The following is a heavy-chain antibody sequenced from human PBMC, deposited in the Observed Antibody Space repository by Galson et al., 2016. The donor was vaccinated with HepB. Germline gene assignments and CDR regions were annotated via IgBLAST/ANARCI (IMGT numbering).Heavy chain of an antibody. J-gene: IGHJ4*02. Sequence: QSGAEVKKPGESLRISGKGSGYSFTSYRISWVRQMPGKGLEWMGRIDPSDSYTNYSPSFQGHVTISADKSISTAYLQWSSLKASDTAMFYRARHPRDDYSSHLDYWGQGNLVTVSS. D-gene: IGHD6-13*01. V-gene: IGHV5-10-1*01. CDR1: GYSFTSYR. CDR2: IDPSDSYT. CDR3: ARHPRDDYSSHLDY.